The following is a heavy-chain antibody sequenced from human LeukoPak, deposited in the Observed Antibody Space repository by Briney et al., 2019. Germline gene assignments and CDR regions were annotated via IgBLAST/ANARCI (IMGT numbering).Heavy chain of an antibody. CDR1: GGSINGYY. CDR2: IYYSGST. CDR3: ARDSGTREFDY. V-gene: IGHV4-59*01. Sequence: PSETLSLTCIVSGGSINGYYWSWIRQPPGKGLEWIGYIYYSGSTNYNPSLKSRVTISVDMSKNQFSLNLISVTTADTAVYYCARDSGTREFDYWGQGTLVTISS. J-gene: IGHJ4*02. D-gene: IGHD2-8*01.